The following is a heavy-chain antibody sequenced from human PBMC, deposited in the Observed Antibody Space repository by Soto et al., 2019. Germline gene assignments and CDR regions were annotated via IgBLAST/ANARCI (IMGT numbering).Heavy chain of an antibody. J-gene: IGHJ6*02. V-gene: IGHV3-74*01. CDR3: ASDLSGRADV. Sequence: RGSLRLSCAAYGFTFSGYWMHWVRQAPGKGLVWVSRMNEDGGTTDYADSVKGRFTISRDNAKNTLYLQMNSLRVEDTAVYYCASDLSGRADVWGQGTTVTVSS. CDR2: MNEDGGTT. D-gene: IGHD3-10*01. CDR1: GFTFSGYW.